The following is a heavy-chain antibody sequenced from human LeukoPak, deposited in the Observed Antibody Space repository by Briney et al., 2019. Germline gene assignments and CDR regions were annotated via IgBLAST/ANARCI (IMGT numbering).Heavy chain of an antibody. CDR2: IYYSGST. Sequence: SETLSLTCTVSGVSISSYYWSWIRQPPGKGLEWIGYIYYSGSTNYNPSLKSRVTISVDTSKNQFSLKLNSVTAADTAIYYCTRGSRYCSSGSCYGWFDPWGQGTLVTVSS. J-gene: IGHJ5*02. D-gene: IGHD2-15*01. CDR3: TRGSRYCSSGSCYGWFDP. CDR1: GVSISSYY. V-gene: IGHV4-59*01.